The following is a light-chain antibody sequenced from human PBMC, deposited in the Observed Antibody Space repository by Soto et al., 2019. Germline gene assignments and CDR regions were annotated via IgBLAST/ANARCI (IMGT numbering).Light chain of an antibody. CDR2: DAS. CDR1: QSVSSY. J-gene: IGKJ1*01. CDR3: LQDNNFPWT. V-gene: IGKV3-11*01. Sequence: EIVLTQSPATLSLSPGERATLSCRASQSVSSYLAWYQQKPGQAPRLLIYDASNRATGIPARFSGSGSGTDFTLTISSLQPEDFATYFCLQDNNFPWTFGQGTKV.